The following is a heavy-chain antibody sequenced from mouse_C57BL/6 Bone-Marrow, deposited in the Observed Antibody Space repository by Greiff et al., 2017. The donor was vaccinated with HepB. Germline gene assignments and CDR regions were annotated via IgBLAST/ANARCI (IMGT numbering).Heavy chain of an antibody. CDR1: GFTFSSYA. D-gene: IGHD3-3*01. V-gene: IGHV5-9-1*02. J-gene: IGHJ2*01. CDR2: ISSGGDYI. Sequence: EVQLVESGAGLVKPGGSLKLSCAASGFTFSSYAMSWVRQTPEKRLEWVAYISSGGDYIYYADTVKGRFTISRDNARNTLYLQMSSLKSEDTAMYYCTRDGGWDYFDYWGQGTTLTVSS. CDR3: TRDGGWDYFDY.